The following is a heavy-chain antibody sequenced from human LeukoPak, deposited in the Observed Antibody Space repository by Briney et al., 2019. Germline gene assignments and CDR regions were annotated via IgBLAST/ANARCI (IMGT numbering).Heavy chain of an antibody. D-gene: IGHD2-15*01. Sequence: SVKVSCKASGGTFSSYTISWVRLAPGQGLEWMGRIIPILGIANYAQKFQGRVTITADKSTSTAYMELSSLRSEDTAVYYCARAPGISQAADYWGQGTLVTVSS. J-gene: IGHJ4*02. CDR3: ARAPGISQAADY. V-gene: IGHV1-69*02. CDR2: IIPILGIA. CDR1: GGTFSSYT.